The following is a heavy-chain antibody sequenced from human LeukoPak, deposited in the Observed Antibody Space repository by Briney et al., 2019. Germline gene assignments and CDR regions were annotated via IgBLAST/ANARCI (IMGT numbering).Heavy chain of an antibody. CDR2: ISYSGNT. J-gene: IGHJ4*02. D-gene: IGHD3/OR15-3a*01. Sequence: SETLSLACAVSGGSISSGGYSWSWIRQPPGKGLEWIGYISYSGNTYYNASLESQVSISIDTSKNQFSLKLTSVTAADTAVYYCARQTGSGLFILPGGQGTLVTVSS. CDR1: GGSISSGGYS. V-gene: IGHV4-30-2*03. CDR3: ARQTGSGLFILP.